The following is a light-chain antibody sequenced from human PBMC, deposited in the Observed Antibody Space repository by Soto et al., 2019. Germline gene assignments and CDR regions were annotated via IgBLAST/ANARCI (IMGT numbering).Light chain of an antibody. CDR1: SSDVGNYNL. V-gene: IGLV2-23*02. CDR3: CSYAGSSAV. Sequence: QSALTQPASVSGSPGQSITISCTGTSSDVGNYNLVSWYQQHPGKAPKLMIYEVNKRPSWVSNRFSGSKSANTASLTISGLQAEDEADYYCCSYAGSSAVFIGGTKLTVL. CDR2: EVN. J-gene: IGLJ2*01.